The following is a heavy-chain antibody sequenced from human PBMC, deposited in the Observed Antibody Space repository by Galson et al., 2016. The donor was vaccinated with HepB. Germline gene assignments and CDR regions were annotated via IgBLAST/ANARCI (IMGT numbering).Heavy chain of an antibody. Sequence: SLRLSCAASGFTFDDYTMHWVRQAPGKGLEWVALISWDGRSPDYADSVRGRFTISRDNRQNLLYLQMNDLTSEDTALYYCGKDWGSLWESSGKGRDVWGQGTTVIVSS. CDR2: ISWDGRSP. CDR1: GFTFDDYT. CDR3: GKDWGSLWESSGKGRDV. D-gene: IGHD3-10*01. V-gene: IGHV3-43*01. J-gene: IGHJ6*02.